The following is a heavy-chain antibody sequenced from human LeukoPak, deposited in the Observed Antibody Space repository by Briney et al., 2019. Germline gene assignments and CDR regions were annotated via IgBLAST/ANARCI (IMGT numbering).Heavy chain of an antibody. CDR1: GFTFSSYS. V-gene: IGHV3-21*06. CDR2: ISSNSSYI. J-gene: IGHJ4*02. CDR3: AREDPSIAARPIDY. Sequence: GGSLRLSCAASGFTFSSYSMNWVRQAPGKGLEWVSFISSNSSYIYYADSMKGRFTISRDNAKNSLYLQMNSLRAEDTAVYYCAREDPSIAARPIDYWGQGTLVTVSS. D-gene: IGHD6-6*01.